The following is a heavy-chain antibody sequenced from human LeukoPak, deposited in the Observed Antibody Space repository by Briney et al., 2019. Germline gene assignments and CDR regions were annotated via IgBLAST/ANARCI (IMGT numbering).Heavy chain of an antibody. CDR2: IYYSGST. J-gene: IGHJ4*02. CDR1: GGSISSYY. V-gene: IGHV4-59*12. Sequence: SETLSLTCTVSGGSISSYYWSWIRQPPGKGLEWIGYIYYSGSTNYNPSLKSRITISVDTSKNQFSLKLSSVTAADTAVYYCARGASYGLFFDYWGQGTLVTVSS. D-gene: IGHD5-18*01. CDR3: ARGASYGLFFDY.